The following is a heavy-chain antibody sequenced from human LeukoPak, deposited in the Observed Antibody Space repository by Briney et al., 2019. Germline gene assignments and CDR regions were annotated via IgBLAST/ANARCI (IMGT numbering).Heavy chain of an antibody. CDR3: ARRNHVAGTGGWFDP. CDR1: GYTFTNYY. J-gene: IGHJ5*02. V-gene: IGHV1-46*01. D-gene: IGHD6-19*01. Sequence: ASVKVSCKASGYTFTNYYMHWVRQAPGQGLEWMGTINPSGGSTSYAQKFQGRVTMTRDTSTSTVYMELSSLTSEDTAMYYCARRNHVAGTGGWFDPWGQGTLSPSPQ. CDR2: INPSGGST.